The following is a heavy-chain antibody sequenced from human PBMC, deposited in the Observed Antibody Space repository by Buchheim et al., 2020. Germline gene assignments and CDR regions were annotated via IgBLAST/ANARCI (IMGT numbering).Heavy chain of an antibody. Sequence: QVQLVESGGGVVQPGGSLRLSCAASGFTFSSYGMHWVRQAPGTGLEWVTAISYDGSNKHYADSVTGRFTISRDNSKNTLNLQMNNLRAEDTAVDDCGKGISRRAVVTSMDVWGQGTT. CDR2: ISYDGSNK. D-gene: IGHD3-22*01. V-gene: IGHV3-30*18. J-gene: IGHJ6*02. CDR1: GFTFSSYG. CDR3: GKGISRRAVVTSMDV.